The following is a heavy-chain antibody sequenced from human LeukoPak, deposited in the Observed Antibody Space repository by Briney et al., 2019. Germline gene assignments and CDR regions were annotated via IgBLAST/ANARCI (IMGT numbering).Heavy chain of an antibody. CDR1: GFTFSSYS. V-gene: IGHV3-21*01. D-gene: IGHD3-10*01. CDR3: AREESGRPHDY. J-gene: IGHJ4*02. CDR2: ISSSSYI. Sequence: GGSLRLSCAASGFTFSSYSMNRVRQAPGKGLEWVSSISSSSYIYYADSVKGRFTISRDNAKNSLYLQMNSLRAEDTAVYYCAREESGRPHDYWGQGTLVTVSS.